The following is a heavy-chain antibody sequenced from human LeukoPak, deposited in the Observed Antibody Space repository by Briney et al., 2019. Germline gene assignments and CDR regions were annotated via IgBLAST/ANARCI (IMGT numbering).Heavy chain of an antibody. CDR3: ARSRNVLRYFDWFRDAFDI. CDR1: GGSVSGYY. D-gene: IGHD3-9*01. Sequence: SETLSLTCVVSGGSVSGYYWDWIRQPHGRGLEWIGYVYYSGSTNYNPSFKSRITISVDTSRNQFSLQLSSVTAADTAVYYCARSRNVLRYFDWFRDAFDIWGQGTMVTVSS. J-gene: IGHJ3*02. V-gene: IGHV4-59*02. CDR2: VYYSGST.